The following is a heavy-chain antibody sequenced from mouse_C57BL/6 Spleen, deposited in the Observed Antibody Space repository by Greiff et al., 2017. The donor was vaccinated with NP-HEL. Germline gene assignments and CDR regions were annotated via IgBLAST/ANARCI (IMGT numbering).Heavy chain of an antibody. CDR1: GYTFTSYW. CDR3: AVPITTGVATRYFDV. V-gene: IGHV1-64*01. Sequence: QVQLQQPGAELVKPGASVKLSCKASGYTFTSYWMHWVKQRPGQGLEWLGMIHPNSGSTNYTEKFKSKATLTVDKSSSTAYMKLSSLTSEDAAVYYCAVPITTGVATRYFDVWGTGTTVTVSS. J-gene: IGHJ1*03. D-gene: IGHD1-1*01. CDR2: IHPNSGST.